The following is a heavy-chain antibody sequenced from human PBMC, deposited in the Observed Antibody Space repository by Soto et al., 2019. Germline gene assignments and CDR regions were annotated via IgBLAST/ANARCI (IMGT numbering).Heavy chain of an antibody. CDR3: ARSRGVVVPAAMRHFDP. Sequence: PSETLSLTCAVYGGSFSGYYWSWIRQPPGKGLEWIGEINHSGSTHYNPSLKSRVTISVDTSKNQFSLKLSSVTAADTAVYYCARSRGVVVPAAMRHFDPWGQGTLVTVSS. J-gene: IGHJ5*02. CDR1: GGSFSGYY. D-gene: IGHD2-2*01. V-gene: IGHV4-34*01. CDR2: INHSGST.